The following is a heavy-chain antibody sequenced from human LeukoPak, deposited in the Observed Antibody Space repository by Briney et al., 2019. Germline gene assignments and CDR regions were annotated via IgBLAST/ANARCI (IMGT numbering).Heavy chain of an antibody. D-gene: IGHD3-10*01. CDR3: ATYLYGSGRGGMDV. Sequence: ASVKVSCKVSGHTLTELSMHWVRQAPGKGLEWMGGFDPEDGETIYAQKFQGRVTMTEDTSTDTAYMELSSLRSEDTAVYYCATYLYGSGRGGMDVWGKGTTVTVSS. J-gene: IGHJ6*04. V-gene: IGHV1-24*01. CDR2: FDPEDGET. CDR1: GHTLTELS.